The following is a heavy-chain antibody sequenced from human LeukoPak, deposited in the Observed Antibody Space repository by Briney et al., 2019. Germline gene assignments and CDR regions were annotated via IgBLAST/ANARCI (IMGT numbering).Heavy chain of an antibody. V-gene: IGHV1-2*02. J-gene: IGHJ4*02. Sequence: ASVKVSCKASGYTFTSYYMHWVRQAPGQGLEWMGWINPNSGGTNYAQKFQGRVTMTRDTSISTAYMELSRLRSDDTAVYYCARDGGVDYYDSSGYPYYFDYWGQGTLVTVSS. CDR3: ARDGGVDYYDSSGYPYYFDY. CDR1: GYTFTSYY. CDR2: INPNSGGT. D-gene: IGHD3-22*01.